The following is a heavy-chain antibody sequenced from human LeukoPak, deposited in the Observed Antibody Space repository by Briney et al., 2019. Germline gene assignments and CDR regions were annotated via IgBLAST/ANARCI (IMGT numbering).Heavy chain of an antibody. D-gene: IGHD6-13*01. CDR3: ARGPRYSSSWYPRGSWFDP. V-gene: IGHV4-59*01. J-gene: IGHJ5*02. Sequence: SETLSLTCTVSGGSISSYYWSWIRQPPGKGLEWIGYIYYSGSTNYNPSLKSRVTISVDTSKNQFSLKLSSVTAADTAVYYCARGPRYSSSWYPRGSWFDPWGQGTLVTVSS. CDR1: GGSISSYY. CDR2: IYYSGST.